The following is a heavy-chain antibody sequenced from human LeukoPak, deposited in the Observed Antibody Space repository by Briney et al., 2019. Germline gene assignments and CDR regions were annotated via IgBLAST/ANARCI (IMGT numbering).Heavy chain of an antibody. CDR1: GFPLSSYE. V-gene: IGHV3-48*03. CDR3: ARGDTNRGDFDS. J-gene: IGHJ4*02. Sequence: GGSLSLSCAASGFPLSSYEMNWVRQAPGKGLEWVSSITSSGTTICYDDSVKGRFTISRDNAKNSLYLQMDSLRAEDTSVYYCARGDTNRGDFDSWGQGTLVTVSS. D-gene: IGHD1-14*01. CDR2: ITSSGTTI.